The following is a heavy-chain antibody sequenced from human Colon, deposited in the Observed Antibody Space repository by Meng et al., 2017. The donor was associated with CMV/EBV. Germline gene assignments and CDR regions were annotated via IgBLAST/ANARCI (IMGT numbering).Heavy chain of an antibody. Sequence: QVHMVESGXGVVQHGGSLRLSCVASGLTFSSYVMNWVRQAPGKGLEWVAYLHFDGHSKYYSDSVKGRFTVSRGNSKNTLYLQLSSLRVDDTAVYYCAKDGGYYNLDYWGQGTLVTVSS. CDR1: GLTFSSYV. D-gene: IGHD3-22*01. V-gene: IGHV3-30*02. CDR3: AKDGGYYNLDY. J-gene: IGHJ4*02. CDR2: LHFDGHSK.